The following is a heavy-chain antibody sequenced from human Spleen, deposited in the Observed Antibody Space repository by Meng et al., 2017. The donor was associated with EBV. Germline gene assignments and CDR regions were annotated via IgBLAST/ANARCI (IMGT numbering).Heavy chain of an antibody. CDR3: AREDNAKFDP. J-gene: IGHJ5*02. Sequence: QLWLPESGPGRVKPSKALALTGSVSGSSMRGSRYYWAWVRQPPGKGLEYIGSINYFGSTYYNLSLKSRVTISVDTSKNHFSLKLSSVTAADTAVYFCAREDNAKFDPWGQGTLVTVSS. V-gene: IGHV4-39*07. CDR2: INYFGST. CDR1: GSSMRGSRYY. D-gene: IGHD2-2*01.